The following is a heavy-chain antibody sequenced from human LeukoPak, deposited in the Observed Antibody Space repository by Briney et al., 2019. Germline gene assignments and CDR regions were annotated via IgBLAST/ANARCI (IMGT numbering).Heavy chain of an antibody. CDR2: ISYDGRNK. J-gene: IGHJ4*02. V-gene: IGHV3-30-3*02. CDR1: GFNFNNYD. D-gene: IGHD6-19*01. CDR3: AKSSPYTSGWYYFDY. Sequence: GGSLRLSCVASGFNFNNYDFHWVRQAPGRGLEWVAVISYDGRNKYYADSVKGRFTMSRDNAKKTLYLQMDSLRAEDTAFYYCAKSSPYTSGWYYFDYWGQGTLVTVSS.